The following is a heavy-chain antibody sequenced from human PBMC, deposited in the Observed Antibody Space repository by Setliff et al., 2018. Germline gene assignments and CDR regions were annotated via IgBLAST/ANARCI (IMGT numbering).Heavy chain of an antibody. CDR1: GFTFSTYA. V-gene: IGHV3-23*03. D-gene: IGHD3-10*01. CDR3: ARDGVFYAMDF. Sequence: GGSLRLSCAASGFTFSTYAMSWVRPAPGKGREWVSTIDSGDRNTFSPDSLKGRFTIFSDGSKDTLFLHMTSLSAEVSSVYYCARDGVFYAMDFWGQGTTVTVSS. J-gene: IGHJ6*02. CDR2: IDSGDRNT.